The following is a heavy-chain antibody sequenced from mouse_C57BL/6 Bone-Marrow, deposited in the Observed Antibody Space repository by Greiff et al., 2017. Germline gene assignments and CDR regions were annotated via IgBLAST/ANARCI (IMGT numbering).Heavy chain of an antibody. CDR3: TRSGGYFDV. CDR1: GYTFTSYW. V-gene: IGHV1-50*01. Sequence: QVQLQQPGAELVKPGASVKLPCKASGYTFTSYWMQWVKQRPGQGLEWIGEIDPSDSYTNYNQKFKGKATLTVDTSSSTAYMQLSSLTSEDSAVYYCTRSGGYFDVWGTGTTVTVSS. J-gene: IGHJ1*03. D-gene: IGHD3-1*01. CDR2: IDPSDSYT.